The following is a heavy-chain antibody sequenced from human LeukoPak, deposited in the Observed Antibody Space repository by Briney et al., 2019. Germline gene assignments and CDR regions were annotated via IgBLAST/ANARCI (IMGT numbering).Heavy chain of an antibody. CDR3: ARDLSSRKLVAGPLDY. Sequence: ASVKVSCKASGYTFSNYDISWVRQAPGQGLEWMGWISAYNGNTNYAQKLQGRVTMTTDTSTSTAYMELRSLRSDDTAVYYCARDLSSRKLVAGPLDYWGQGTLVTVSS. V-gene: IGHV1-18*01. D-gene: IGHD6-19*01. CDR1: GYTFSNYD. CDR2: ISAYNGNT. J-gene: IGHJ4*02.